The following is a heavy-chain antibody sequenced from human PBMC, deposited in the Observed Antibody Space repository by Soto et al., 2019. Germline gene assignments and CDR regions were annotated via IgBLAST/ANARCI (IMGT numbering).Heavy chain of an antibody. Sequence: QITLNESGPTVVRPTETLTLTCRFSGFSLTTSGVGVGWIRQSPGKAPEWLALIYWADDKRYSASLKSRLTIPKDTSENQVVLTVADLDPTDTATYYCAHRVLRTVFGLVTTTAIYFDFWGQGTPVAVSS. CDR1: GFSLTTSGVG. D-gene: IGHD3-3*01. CDR2: IYWADDK. J-gene: IGHJ4*02. CDR3: AHRVLRTVFGLVTTTAIYFDF. V-gene: IGHV2-5*02.